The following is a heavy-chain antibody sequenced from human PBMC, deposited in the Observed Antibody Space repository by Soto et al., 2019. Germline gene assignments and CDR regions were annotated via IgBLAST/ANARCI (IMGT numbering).Heavy chain of an antibody. CDR3: AREGYCSGGSCPQYFQH. J-gene: IGHJ1*01. V-gene: IGHV4-31*03. CDR2: IYYSGST. CDR1: GGSISSGGYY. D-gene: IGHD2-15*01. Sequence: TLETLSLTCTVSGGSISSGGYYWSWIRQHPGKGLEWIGYIYYSGSTYYNPSLKSRVTISVDTSKNQFSLKLSSVTAADTAVYYCAREGYCSGGSCPQYFQHWGQGTLVTVSS.